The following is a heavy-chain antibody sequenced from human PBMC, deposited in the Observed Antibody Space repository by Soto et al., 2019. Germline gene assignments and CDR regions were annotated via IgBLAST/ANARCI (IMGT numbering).Heavy chain of an antibody. D-gene: IGHD2-8*01. J-gene: IGHJ6*02. CDR1: GYTFTSYY. Sequence: ASVKVSCKASGYTFTSYYMHWVRQAPGQGLEWMGIINPSGGSTSYAQKFQGRVTMTRDTSTSTVYMELSSLRSEDTAVYYCARDGMVYAIRLSLHYYYYGMDVWGQGTTVTVSS. V-gene: IGHV1-46*01. CDR3: ARDGMVYAIRLSLHYYYYGMDV. CDR2: INPSGGST.